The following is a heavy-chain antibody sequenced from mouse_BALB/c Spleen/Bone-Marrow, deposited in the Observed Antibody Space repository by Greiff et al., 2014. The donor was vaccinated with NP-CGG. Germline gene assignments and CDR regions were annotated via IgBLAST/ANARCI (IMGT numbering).Heavy chain of an antibody. Sequence: QLQQSGAELVKPGASVRLSCKASGYSFTTYWIHWVKQRPGQGLEWIGEINPSNGRTNYNEKLKSKATLTVDKSSSTAYMQLSSLISEDSAVYYCARYDGPAWFAYWGQGTLVTVSA. CDR2: INPSNGRT. J-gene: IGHJ3*01. CDR3: ARYDGPAWFAY. CDR1: GYSFTTYW. D-gene: IGHD2-3*01. V-gene: IGHV1S81*02.